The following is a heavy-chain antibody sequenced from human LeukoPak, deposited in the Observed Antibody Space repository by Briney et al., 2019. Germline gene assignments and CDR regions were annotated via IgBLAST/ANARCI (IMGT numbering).Heavy chain of an antibody. V-gene: IGHV3-7*03. CDR2: IKQDESEK. Sequence: GGSLRLSCAASGFTFSSYWMSWVRQAPGKGLEWVANIKQDESEKCYVDSVKGRFSITRDNAKNSMYLRINSLRAEDTAVYHCARGNDYGDHVGIYFDYWGQGTLVTVSS. CDR1: GFTFSSYW. J-gene: IGHJ4*02. CDR3: ARGNDYGDHVGIYFDY. D-gene: IGHD4-17*01.